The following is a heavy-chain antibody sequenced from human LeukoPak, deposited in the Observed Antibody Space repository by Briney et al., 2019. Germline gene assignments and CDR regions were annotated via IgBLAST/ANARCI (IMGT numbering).Heavy chain of an antibody. CDR1: GFTFSSYG. CDR3: AKDPRYSSSWSYFDY. Sequence: GGSLRLSCAASGFTFSSYGMHWVRQAPGKGLEWVAFIRYDGSNKYYADSVKGRFTISRDNSKNTLYLQMNSLRAEDTAVYYCAKDPRYSSSWSYFDYWGQGILVTVSS. J-gene: IGHJ4*02. D-gene: IGHD6-13*01. V-gene: IGHV3-30*02. CDR2: IRYDGSNK.